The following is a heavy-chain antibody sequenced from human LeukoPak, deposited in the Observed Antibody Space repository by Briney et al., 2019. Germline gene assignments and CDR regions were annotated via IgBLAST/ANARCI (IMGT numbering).Heavy chain of an antibody. J-gene: IGHJ3*02. CDR2: IKQDGSEK. D-gene: IGHD3-22*01. V-gene: IGHV3-7*03. CDR3: ARGGSMIVVGTVDAFDI. CDR1: GFTFSSYW. Sequence: GGSLRLSCAASGFTFSSYWMSWVRQAPGKGLEWVANIKQDGSEKYYVDSVKGRFTISRDNAKNSLYLQMNSLRAEDTAVYYCARGGSMIVVGTVDAFDIWGQGTMVTVSS.